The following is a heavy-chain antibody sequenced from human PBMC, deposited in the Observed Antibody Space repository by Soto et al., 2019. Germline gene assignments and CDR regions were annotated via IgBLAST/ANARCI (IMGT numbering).Heavy chain of an antibody. D-gene: IGHD6-6*01. CDR2: ISVYNGNT. V-gene: IGHV1-18*01. CDR3: ARYYIAARPGWFDP. J-gene: IGHJ5*02. CDR1: GYTFTTYG. Sequence: QVQLVQSGAEVKKPGASVKVSCKTSGYTFTTYGINWVRQAPGEGLEWMGWISVYNGNTNYAQKFQGRVTMTTDTSTSTAYMDLRSLRSDDTAVYYCARYYIAARPGWFDPWGQGTLVTVSS.